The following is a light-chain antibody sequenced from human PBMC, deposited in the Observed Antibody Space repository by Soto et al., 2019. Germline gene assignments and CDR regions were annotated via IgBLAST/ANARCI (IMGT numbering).Light chain of an antibody. CDR1: QSVSTN. Sequence: EIVVTQSPGILSVSPGDRATLSCRASQSVSTNLAWYQQKPGQAPTLLIYAASTRATGIPARFTGSGSGTDFTLTNSSLHSEDLAVYYCQEYSKWPLFTFGPETRVDIK. J-gene: IGKJ3*01. CDR3: QEYSKWPLFT. V-gene: IGKV3-15*01. CDR2: AAS.